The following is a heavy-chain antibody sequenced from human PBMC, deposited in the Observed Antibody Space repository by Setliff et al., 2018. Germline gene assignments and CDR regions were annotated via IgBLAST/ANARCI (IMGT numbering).Heavy chain of an antibody. J-gene: IGHJ5*02. V-gene: IGHV4-4*09. CDR1: RCSISSSY. Sequence: SETLSLTCTVSRCSISSSYWSWIRLPPGXXLXXIGXXXXXXXXEXNPSXXSRVTMSLDTSKNQFSLNLSSVTAADTAVYYCARGGGVAAAAWFDPWGQGTLVTVSS. D-gene: IGHD6-13*01. CDR2: XXXXXXX. CDR3: ARGGGVAAAAWFDP.